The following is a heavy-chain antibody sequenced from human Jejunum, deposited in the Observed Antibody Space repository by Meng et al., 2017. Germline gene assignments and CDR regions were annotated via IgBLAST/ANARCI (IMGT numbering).Heavy chain of an antibody. V-gene: IGHV3-30*01. Sequence: GESLKISWAASGFTFSTFAMHWVRQAPGKGLEWVTTISYDGTDKYYADSVKGRFTISRDNSKNTLYPQMNSLRAEDTAVYYCASNVDPAMLTDYWGQGTLVTVSS. D-gene: IGHD5-18*01. J-gene: IGHJ4*02. CDR3: ASNVDPAMLTDY. CDR1: GFTFSTFA. CDR2: ISYDGTDK.